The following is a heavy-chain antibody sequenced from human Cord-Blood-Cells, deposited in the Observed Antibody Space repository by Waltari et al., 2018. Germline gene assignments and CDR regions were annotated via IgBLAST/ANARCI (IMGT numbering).Heavy chain of an antibody. CDR1: GFTFSSYS. V-gene: IGHV3-21*01. CDR2: SRMSTSYI. D-gene: IGHD2-2*01. J-gene: IGHJ4*02. CDR3: ARDSWSSTSPYYFDY. Sequence: EVQLVESGGGLVKPGGSLRLSCAASGFTFSSYSMNWVRQAPGKGLGGVLSSRMSTSYIYYADTVKGRFTISRDNAKNSLYLQMNSLRAEDTAVYYCARDSWSSTSPYYFDYWGQGTLVTVSS.